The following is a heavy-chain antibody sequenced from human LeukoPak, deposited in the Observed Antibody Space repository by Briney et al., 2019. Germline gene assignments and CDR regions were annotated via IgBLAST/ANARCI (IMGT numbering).Heavy chain of an antibody. D-gene: IGHD3-3*01. Sequence: GGSLRLSCAASGFTFSSCWMSWVRQAPGKGLEWVANIKQDGSEKYYVDSVKGRFTISRDNAKNSLYLRMNSLRAEDTAVYYCARDNPFFYWGQGTLVTVSS. CDR1: GFTFSSCW. J-gene: IGHJ4*02. CDR3: ARDNPFFY. V-gene: IGHV3-7*01. CDR2: IKQDGSEK.